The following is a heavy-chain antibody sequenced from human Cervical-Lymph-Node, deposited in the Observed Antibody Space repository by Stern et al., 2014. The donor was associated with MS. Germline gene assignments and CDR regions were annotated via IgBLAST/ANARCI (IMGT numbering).Heavy chain of an antibody. CDR1: GYTFTRYG. CDR2: ISIYNGNT. Sequence: VQLVESGVEVKKPGASVKVSCKASGYTFTRYGITWVRQAPGQGLEWVGWISIYNGNTRYAQKFQGRVTMTSDTSTSTAYMELRSLRSDDTAVYYCARGEEYWGQGTLVTVSS. CDR3: ARGEEY. J-gene: IGHJ4*02. D-gene: IGHD3-16*01. V-gene: IGHV1-18*01.